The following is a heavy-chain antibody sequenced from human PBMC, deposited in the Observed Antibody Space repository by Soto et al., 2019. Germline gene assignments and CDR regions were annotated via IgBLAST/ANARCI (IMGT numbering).Heavy chain of an antibody. CDR1: GFTFSSYG. CDR2: ISYDGSNK. CDR3: AKESILAAAGNRLDP. V-gene: IGHV3-30*18. J-gene: IGHJ5*02. Sequence: ESGGGVVQPGRSLRLSCAASGFTFSSYGMHWVRQAPGKGLEWVAVISYDGSNKYYADSVKGRFTISRDNSKNTLYLQMNSLRAEDTAVYYCAKESILAAAGNRLDPWGQGTLVTVSS. D-gene: IGHD6-13*01.